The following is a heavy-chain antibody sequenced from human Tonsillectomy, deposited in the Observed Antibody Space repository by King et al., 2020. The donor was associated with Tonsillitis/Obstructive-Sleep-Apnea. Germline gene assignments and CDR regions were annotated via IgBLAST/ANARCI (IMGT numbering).Heavy chain of an antibody. CDR1: GGSISSYY. CDR2: IYYSGST. D-gene: IGHD7-27*01. J-gene: IGHJ4*02. V-gene: IGHV4-59*01. Sequence: VQLQESGPGLVKPSETLSLTCTVSGGSISSYYWSWIRQPPGKGLEWVGYIYYSGSTNYNPSLKSRVTISVDTSTNQFSLKLSSVTAADTAVYYCARKDWGNYYFDYWGQGTLVTVSS. CDR3: ARKDWGNYYFDY.